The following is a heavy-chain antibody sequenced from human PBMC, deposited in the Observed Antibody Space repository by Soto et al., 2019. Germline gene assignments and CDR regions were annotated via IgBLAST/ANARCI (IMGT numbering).Heavy chain of an antibody. D-gene: IGHD3-22*01. CDR2: IYYSGST. Sequence: SETLSLTCPVSGGSISSYYWSWIRQPPGKGLEWIGYIYYSGSTNYNPSLKSRVTISVDTSKNQFSLKLSSVTAADTAVYYCARDPTYYYDSSGPYYYGMDVWGQGTTVTVSS. CDR3: ARDPTYYYDSSGPYYYGMDV. V-gene: IGHV4-59*01. J-gene: IGHJ6*02. CDR1: GGSISSYY.